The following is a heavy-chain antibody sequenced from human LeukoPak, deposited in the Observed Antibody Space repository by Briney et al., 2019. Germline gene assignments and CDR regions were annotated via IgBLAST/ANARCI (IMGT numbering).Heavy chain of an antibody. CDR3: ARDRYVGATTAGDSDS. Sequence: HPGGSLRLSCAASGFTFSSYWMHWVRQAPGKGLVWVSRINSDGSSTNYADSVKGRFTISRDNAKNTLFLQMNSLRAEDTAVYYCARDRYVGATTAGDSDSWGQGTLVTVSS. V-gene: IGHV3-74*01. CDR2: INSDGSST. CDR1: GFTFSSYW. J-gene: IGHJ4*02. D-gene: IGHD1-26*01.